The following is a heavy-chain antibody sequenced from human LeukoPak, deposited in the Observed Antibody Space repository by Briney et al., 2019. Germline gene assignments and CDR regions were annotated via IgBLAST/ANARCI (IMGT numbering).Heavy chain of an antibody. CDR1: GFTFIDYY. CDR2: ISSSSSYT. V-gene: IGHV3-11*06. J-gene: IGHJ4*02. Sequence: PGGSLRLSCAASGFTFIDYYMSWIRQAPGKGLEWVSYISSSSSYTNYADSVKGRFTISRDNAKNSLYLQMNSLRAEDTAVYYCARGKLPLFDYWGQGTLVTVSS. D-gene: IGHD3-10*01. CDR3: ARGKLPLFDY.